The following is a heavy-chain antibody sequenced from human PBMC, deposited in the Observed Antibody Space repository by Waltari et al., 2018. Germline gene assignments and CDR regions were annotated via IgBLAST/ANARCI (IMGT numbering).Heavy chain of an antibody. CDR1: GGSISSYY. D-gene: IGHD3-16*02. CDR2: IYYSGST. V-gene: IGHV4-59*01. J-gene: IGHJ3*02. CDR3: ARVRSMITFGGVIALDAFDI. Sequence: QVQLQESGSGLVKPSETLSLTCTVSGGSISSYYWSWIRKPPGKGLEWIGYIYYSGSTNYNPSLKSRVTISVDTSKNQFSLKLSSVTAADTAVYYCARVRSMITFGGVIALDAFDIWGQGTMVTVSS.